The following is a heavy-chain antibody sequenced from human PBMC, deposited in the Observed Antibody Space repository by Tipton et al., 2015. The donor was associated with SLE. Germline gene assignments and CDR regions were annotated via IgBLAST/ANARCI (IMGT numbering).Heavy chain of an antibody. CDR3: AREIAPINWGYCYFDL. CDR1: GGPISSGSYY. CDR2: IYTSGSA. Sequence: TLSLTCTVSGGPISSGSYYWSWIRQPAGKGLEWIGRIYTSGSANYNPSLKSRVTISLHTSENQFSLNLSSVTAADTAVYYCAREIAPINWGYCYFDLWGRGTLVTVSS. V-gene: IGHV4-61*02. D-gene: IGHD7-27*01. J-gene: IGHJ2*01.